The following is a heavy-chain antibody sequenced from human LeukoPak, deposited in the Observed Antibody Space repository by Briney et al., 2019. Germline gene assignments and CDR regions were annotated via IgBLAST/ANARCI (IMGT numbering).Heavy chain of an antibody. D-gene: IGHD3-9*01. Sequence: ASVKVSCKTSGYTFSNYAIHWVRQAPGQRLEWMGWINAGNLNRKYSQKFQGRLTITSDTSTSTAYMDLSSLTSEDTATYYCARDREETLIFYFFDYWGQETLVAVSS. CDR1: GYTFSNYA. CDR3: ARDREETLIFYFFDY. V-gene: IGHV1-3*01. CDR2: INAGNLNR. J-gene: IGHJ4*02.